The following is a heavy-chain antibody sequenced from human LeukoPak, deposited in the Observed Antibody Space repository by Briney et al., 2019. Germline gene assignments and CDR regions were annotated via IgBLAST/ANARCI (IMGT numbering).Heavy chain of an antibody. Sequence: PSETLSLTCTVSGGSISNGDHYWSWIRQPPGKGLEWIGYIYHSGSTYYSPSLKSRVTISVDRSKNQFSLKLSSVTAADTAVYYCARGTERASWFDPWGQGTLVTVSS. J-gene: IGHJ5*02. CDR3: ARGTERASWFDP. CDR1: GGSISNGDHY. D-gene: IGHD1-1*01. CDR2: IYHSGST. V-gene: IGHV4-30-2*01.